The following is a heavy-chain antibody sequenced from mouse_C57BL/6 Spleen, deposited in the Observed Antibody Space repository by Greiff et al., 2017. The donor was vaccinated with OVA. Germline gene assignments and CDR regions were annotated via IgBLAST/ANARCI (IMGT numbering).Heavy chain of an antibody. CDR1: GYTFTSYW. V-gene: IGHV1-50*01. CDR3: ARRGGLPLDN. Sequence: VQLQESGAELVKPGASVKLSCKASGYTFTSYWMQWVKQRPGQGLEWIGEIDPSDSYTNYNQKFKGKATLTVDTSSSTAYMQLSSLTSEDSAVYYCARRGGLPLDNWGQGTTLTVSS. D-gene: IGHD6-1*01. CDR2: IDPSDSYT. J-gene: IGHJ2*01.